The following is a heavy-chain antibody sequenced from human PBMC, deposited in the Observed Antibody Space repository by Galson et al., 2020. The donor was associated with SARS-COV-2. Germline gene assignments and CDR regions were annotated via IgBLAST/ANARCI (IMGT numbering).Heavy chain of an antibody. CDR3: ARNSPYHYGDIDAFDI. CDR2: IYPGDSDT. Sequence: GESLKISCKGSGYSFTSYWIGWVRQMPGKGLEWMGIIYPGDSDTRYSPSFQGQVTISADKSISTAYLQWSSLKASDTAMYYCARNSPYHYGDIDAFDIWGQGTMVTVSS. D-gene: IGHD4-17*01. V-gene: IGHV5-51*01. J-gene: IGHJ3*02. CDR1: GYSFTSYW.